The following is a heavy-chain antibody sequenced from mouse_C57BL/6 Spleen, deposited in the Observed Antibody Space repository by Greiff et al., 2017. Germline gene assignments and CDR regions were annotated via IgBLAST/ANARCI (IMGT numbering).Heavy chain of an antibody. CDR3: ARRTTVSYYAMDY. CDR2: IHPNSGST. V-gene: IGHV1-64*01. J-gene: IGHJ4*01. Sequence: QVQLQQPGAELVKPGASVKLSCKASGYTFTSYWMHWVKQRPGQGLEWIGMIHPNSGSTNYNEKFKSKATLTVDKSSSTAYMQLSSLTSEDSAVYYCARRTTVSYYAMDYWGQGTSVTVSS. D-gene: IGHD1-1*01. CDR1: GYTFTSYW.